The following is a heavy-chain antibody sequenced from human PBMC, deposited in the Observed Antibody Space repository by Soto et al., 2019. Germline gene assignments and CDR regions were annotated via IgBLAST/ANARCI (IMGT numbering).Heavy chain of an antibody. CDR1: GGSISSGGYY. V-gene: IGHV4-31*03. Sequence: QVHLQESGPGLVKPSQTLSLTCTVSGGSISSGGYYWSWIRQHPGKGLEWIGNIYYSGSTYYNPSLKSRVSISVDTSKNQFSLRLSSVTAAEPAVYSCARIDGGSSGWFSYWGQGTLVTVSS. D-gene: IGHD6-19*01. CDR3: ARIDGGSSGWFSY. CDR2: IYYSGST. J-gene: IGHJ4*02.